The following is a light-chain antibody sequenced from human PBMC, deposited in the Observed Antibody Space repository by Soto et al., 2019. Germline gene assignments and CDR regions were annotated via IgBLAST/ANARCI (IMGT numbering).Light chain of an antibody. V-gene: IGKV3-20*01. J-gene: IGKJ1*01. CDR1: QSVSGW. CDR2: GAS. Sequence: SQSPSTLCASVEDTVTITCRASQSVSGWLAWYQQKPGQAPRLLIYGASTRATGIPARFSGSGSGTDFTLTISRLEPEDFAVYYCQQYGSSPPWTFGQGTKVDIK. CDR3: QQYGSSPPWT.